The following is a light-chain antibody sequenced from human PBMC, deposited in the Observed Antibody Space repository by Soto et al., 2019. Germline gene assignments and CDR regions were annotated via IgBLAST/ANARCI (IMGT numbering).Light chain of an antibody. CDR3: MQALQTPYT. CDR2: LGS. Sequence: DIVMTQSPLSLPVTPGEPASISCRSSQSLLHSNGYKYLDWYLQKPGQSPQLLIYLGSYRASGVPERFSGSASGPDFTLKISRGEAEDVGVYYCMQALQTPYTFGQGTKLEIK. V-gene: IGKV2-28*01. CDR1: QSLLHSNGYKY. J-gene: IGKJ2*01.